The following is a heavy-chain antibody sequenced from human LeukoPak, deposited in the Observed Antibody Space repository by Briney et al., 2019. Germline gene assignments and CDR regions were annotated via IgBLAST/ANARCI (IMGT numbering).Heavy chain of an antibody. Sequence: ASVKVSCKASGYTFTSYGISWVRQAPGQGLEWMGWISAYNGNTNYAQKLQGRVTMTTDTSTSTAYMELRSLRSDDTAVYYCARDGSYSSSWAYYYYGMDVWGQGTTVTVSS. CDR2: ISAYNGNT. D-gene: IGHD6-13*01. J-gene: IGHJ6*02. V-gene: IGHV1-18*01. CDR3: ARDGSYSSSWAYYYYGMDV. CDR1: GYTFTSYG.